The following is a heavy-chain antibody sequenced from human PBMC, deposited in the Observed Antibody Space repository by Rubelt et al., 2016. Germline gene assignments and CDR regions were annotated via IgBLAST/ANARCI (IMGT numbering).Heavy chain of an antibody. V-gene: IGHV3-23*01. CDR2: ISGGGGSA. CDR1: GFTFTAHG. J-gene: IGHJ5*02. CDR3: ARTSGYDSGWNDA. D-gene: IGHD6-19*01. Sequence: GSGGGLVQPGGSLRLSCAASGFTFTAHGMSWVRQAPGKGLAWVSTISGGGGSAYYADSVRGRFTISRDNSKNPLCLRMNRLRVDDTAVYYCARTSGYDSGWNDAGGQGTLVTVSS.